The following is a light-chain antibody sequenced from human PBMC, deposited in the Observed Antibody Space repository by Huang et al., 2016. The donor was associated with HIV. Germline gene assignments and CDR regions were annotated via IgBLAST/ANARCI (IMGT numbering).Light chain of an antibody. CDR3: QQYGSSPLT. J-gene: IGKJ4*01. Sequence: EIVLTQSPGTLSLSPGERATLSCRASQSVSSNYLAWYQQRPDQAHRLLIYGASNRATGVPDRFSGSGSGTDFTLTISRLEPEDFAVYYCQQYGSSPLTFGGGTKVEIK. V-gene: IGKV3-20*01. CDR2: GAS. CDR1: QSVSSNY.